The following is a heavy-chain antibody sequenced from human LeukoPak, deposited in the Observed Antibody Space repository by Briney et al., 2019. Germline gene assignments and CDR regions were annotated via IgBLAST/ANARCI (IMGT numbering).Heavy chain of an antibody. J-gene: IGHJ4*02. CDR2: IRYDETKI. Sequence: GGSLRLSCAASGFTFSYYGMHWVRQAPGKGLEWVAFIRYDETKIFYGDSVEGRFTISRDNSKNTMYLQMNSLRTEDTAVYYCAKAHLPNAYSGTYYCDYWGQGTLVTVSS. CDR1: GFTFSYYG. CDR3: AKAHLPNAYSGTYYCDY. V-gene: IGHV3-30*02. D-gene: IGHD1-26*01.